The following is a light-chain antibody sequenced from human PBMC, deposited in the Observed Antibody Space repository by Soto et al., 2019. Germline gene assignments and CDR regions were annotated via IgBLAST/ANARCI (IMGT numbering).Light chain of an antibody. CDR2: GAS. Sequence: DIVLTQSPGTLSLSPGERATLSCRASQSVSSKYLAWYQQKPGQAPRVLIYGASIRATGIPERFSGGGSGTDFTLTITRLEPEDFAVYYCQQYDKSPPWTFGQGTKVE. CDR3: QQYDKSPPWT. J-gene: IGKJ1*01. V-gene: IGKV3-20*01. CDR1: QSVSSKY.